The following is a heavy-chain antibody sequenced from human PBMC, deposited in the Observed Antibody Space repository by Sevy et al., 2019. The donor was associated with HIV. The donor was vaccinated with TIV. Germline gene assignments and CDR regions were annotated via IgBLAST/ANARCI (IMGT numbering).Heavy chain of an antibody. V-gene: IGHV4-59*01. Sequence: SETLSLTCTVSGGFISSYYWNWSRQPPGKGLEWIGYIYYSGNTNYNPSLKSRVTISLDMSKNQFSLKLSSVTAADTAVYYCATGVAAADNWFDPWGQGTLVTVSP. J-gene: IGHJ5*02. CDR2: IYYSGNT. CDR1: GGFISSYY. D-gene: IGHD6-13*01. CDR3: ATGVAAADNWFDP.